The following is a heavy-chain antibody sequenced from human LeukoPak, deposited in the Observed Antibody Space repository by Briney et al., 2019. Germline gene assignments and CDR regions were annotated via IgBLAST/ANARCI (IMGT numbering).Heavy chain of an antibody. V-gene: IGHV4-59*12. D-gene: IGHD6-25*01. J-gene: IGHJ4*02. CDR1: GGSISSYY. Sequence: SETLSLTCTVSGGSISSYYWSWIRQPPGKGLEWIGYIYYSGSTNYNPSLKSRVTISVDTSKNQFSLKLSSVTAADTAVYYCARETYSSGGSYYFDYWGQGTLVTVSS. CDR2: IYYSGST. CDR3: ARETYSSGGSYYFDY.